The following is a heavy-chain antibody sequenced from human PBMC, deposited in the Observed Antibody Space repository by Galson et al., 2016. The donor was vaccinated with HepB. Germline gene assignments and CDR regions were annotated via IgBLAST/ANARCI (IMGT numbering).Heavy chain of an antibody. CDR2: VSPYAGNT. CDR1: GYSFATYG. V-gene: IGHV1-18*01. CDR3: ARGASWLDP. Sequence: SVKVSCKASGYSFATYGITWVRQAPGQGLEWMGWVSPYAGNTRYAEKFQGSVTMTTDTSTTTAYMELTNLKSDDTALYYCARGASWLDPWGQGTLVTVSP. J-gene: IGHJ5*02.